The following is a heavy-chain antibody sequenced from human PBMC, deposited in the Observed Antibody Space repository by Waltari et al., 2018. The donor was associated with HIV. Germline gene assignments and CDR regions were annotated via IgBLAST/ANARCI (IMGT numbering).Heavy chain of an antibody. Sequence: GFTFSSYSMNWVRQAPGKGLEWVSSISSGSTYLYYADSLRGRFTTSRDDAQNSLYLQMNSLKAEDTAVYYCARDLTVTTTAFFDYWGQGTLVTVSS. CDR3: ARDLTVTTTAFFDY. CDR1: GFTFSSYS. CDR2: ISSGSTYL. J-gene: IGHJ4*02. V-gene: IGHV3-21*01. D-gene: IGHD4-17*01.